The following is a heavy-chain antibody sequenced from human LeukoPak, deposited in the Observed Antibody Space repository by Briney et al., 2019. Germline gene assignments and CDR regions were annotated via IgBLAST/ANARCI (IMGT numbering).Heavy chain of an antibody. V-gene: IGHV4-39*01. D-gene: IGHD3-10*01. Sequence: SETLSLTCTVSGGSISSSSYYWGWIRQPPGKGLEWIGSIYYSGSTYYNPSLKSRVTISVDTSKNQFSLKLSSVTAADTAVYYCASLDYYGSGAPSDYWGQGTLVTVSS. CDR3: ASLDYYGSGAPSDY. CDR2: IYYSGST. CDR1: GGSISSSSYY. J-gene: IGHJ4*02.